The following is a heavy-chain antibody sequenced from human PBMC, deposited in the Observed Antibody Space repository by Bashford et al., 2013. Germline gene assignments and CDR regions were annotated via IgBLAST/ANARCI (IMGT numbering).Heavy chain of an antibody. Sequence: SETLSLTCTVSGGSISSDDYYWSWIRQHPREGPGVDWGTSITVGAPPTTRSLKSRLTISIDTSKNQFSLKLSSVTAADTAVYYCARLGTVTTPYYYYMDVWGKGTHGHRSP. CDR2: SITVGAP. CDR1: GGSISSDDYY. CDR3: ARLGTVTTPYYYYMDV. D-gene: IGHD4-17*01. V-gene: IGHV4-30-4*08. J-gene: IGHJ6*03.